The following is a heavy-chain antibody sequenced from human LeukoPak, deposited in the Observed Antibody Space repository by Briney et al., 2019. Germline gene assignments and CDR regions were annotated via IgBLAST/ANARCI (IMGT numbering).Heavy chain of an antibody. CDR3: AHLGSSGLVGMDV. CDR2: FYHNDDK. CDR1: GFSLTTIGLG. D-gene: IGHD6-19*01. Sequence: SAPTLVKPTLTLTLTCTFSGFSLTTIGLGVALIRQPHGKALEWLALFYHNDDKRYSPSLKSRLTITKDTSKNQVVLTMTNMDPVDTATYYCAHLGSSGLVGMDVWGQGTTVTVSS. J-gene: IGHJ6*02. V-gene: IGHV2-5*01.